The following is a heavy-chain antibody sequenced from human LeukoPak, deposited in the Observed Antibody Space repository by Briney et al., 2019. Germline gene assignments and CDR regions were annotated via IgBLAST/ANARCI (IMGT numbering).Heavy chain of an antibody. V-gene: IGHV3-20*04. D-gene: IGHD6-19*01. CDR2: INWNGGST. CDR3: ARAEPLIAVAGTGYFDY. CDR1: GFTFDEYG. Sequence: GGSLRLSWAASGFTFDEYGMSWVRQAPGKGLEWVSGINWNGGSTGYADSVKGRFTISRDNAKNSLYLQMNSLRAEDTALYYCARAEPLIAVAGTGYFDYWGQGTLATVS. J-gene: IGHJ4*02.